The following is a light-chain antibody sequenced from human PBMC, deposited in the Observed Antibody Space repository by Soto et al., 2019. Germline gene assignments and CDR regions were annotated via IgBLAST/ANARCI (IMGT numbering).Light chain of an antibody. CDR1: QSIRNW. Sequence: DIQMTQFPSTLSASVGDRVTITCRASQSIRNWLAWYQQKPGKAPKLLIYDASTLERGVPSRFSGSGSGTEFTLSINSLHPDDYATYYCQHYDSSSGYTFGQGTKLEIK. CDR2: DAS. J-gene: IGKJ2*01. CDR3: QHYDSSSGYT. V-gene: IGKV1-5*01.